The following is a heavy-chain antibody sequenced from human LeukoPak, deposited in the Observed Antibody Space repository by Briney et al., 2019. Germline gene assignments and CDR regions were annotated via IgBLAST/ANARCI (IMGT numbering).Heavy chain of an antibody. CDR2: INSDGSST. V-gene: IGHV3-74*01. CDR3: ARDPADVYFDY. J-gene: IGHJ4*02. Sequence: GGSLRLSCAASGFTFSRYWMHWVRQAPGKGLVWVSHINSDGSSTSYADSVKGRFTISRDNAKNALYLQMNSLRAEDTAVYYCARDPADVYFDYWGQGTLVTVSS. CDR1: GFTFSRYW.